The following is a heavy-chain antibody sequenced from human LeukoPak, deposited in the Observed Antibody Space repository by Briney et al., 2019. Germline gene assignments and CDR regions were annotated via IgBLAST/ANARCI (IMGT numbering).Heavy chain of an antibody. D-gene: IGHD6-19*01. CDR1: GGSISSYY. J-gene: IGHJ4*02. CDR3: ARASGWSFDY. CDR2: INHSGST. Sequence: SETLSLTCTVSGGSISSYYWSWIRQPPGKGLEWIGEINHSGSTNYNPSLKSRVTISVDTSKNQFSLKLSSVTAADTAVYYCARASGWSFDYWGQGTLVTVSS. V-gene: IGHV4-34*01.